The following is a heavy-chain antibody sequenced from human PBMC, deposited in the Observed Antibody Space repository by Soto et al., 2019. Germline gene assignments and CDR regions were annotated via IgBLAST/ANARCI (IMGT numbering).Heavy chain of an antibody. J-gene: IGHJ3*02. D-gene: IGHD2-15*01. CDR3: AGVHGFCSGGSCYLRAFDI. CDR1: GYSFTSYG. CDR2: ISAYNGNT. V-gene: IGHV1-18*01. Sequence: QVQLVQSGAEVKKPGASVKVSCKASGYSFTSYGITWVRQAPGQGLEWLGRISAYNGNTKYAQKFQGRVTMTTDTTPRTVCMEVRRLRSDDSAVYYCAGVHGFCSGGSCYLRAFDIWGLGTTVTVSS.